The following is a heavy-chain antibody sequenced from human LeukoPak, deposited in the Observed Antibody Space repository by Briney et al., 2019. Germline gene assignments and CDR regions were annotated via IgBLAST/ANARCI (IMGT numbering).Heavy chain of an antibody. Sequence: PGGSLRLSCAASGFTFDDYAMHWVRQAPGKGLEWVSGISWNSGSIGYADSVKGRFTISRDNAKNSLYLQMNGLRAEDTALYYCAKAAAYYFDYWGQGTLVTVSS. CDR2: ISWNSGSI. V-gene: IGHV3-9*01. CDR1: GFTFDDYA. J-gene: IGHJ4*02. CDR3: AKAAAYYFDY.